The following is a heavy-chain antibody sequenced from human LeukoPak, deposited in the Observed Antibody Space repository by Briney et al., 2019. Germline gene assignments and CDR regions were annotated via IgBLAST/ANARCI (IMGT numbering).Heavy chain of an antibody. CDR3: ARGPSITIFGGHMDV. J-gene: IGHJ6*03. Sequence: SCKASGYTFTSYYMHWVRQAPGKGLEWVAVISDDGRNKYYADSVKGRFTISRDNSKNTLYLQMNSLRDEDTAVYYCARGPSITIFGGHMDVWGKGTTVTVSS. CDR2: ISDDGRNK. D-gene: IGHD3-3*01. CDR1: GYTFTSYY. V-gene: IGHV3-30*04.